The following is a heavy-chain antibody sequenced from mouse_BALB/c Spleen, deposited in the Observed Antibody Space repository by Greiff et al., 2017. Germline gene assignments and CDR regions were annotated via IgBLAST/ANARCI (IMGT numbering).Heavy chain of an antibody. D-gene: IGHD1-1*01. CDR2: INPYNDGT. CDR3: ARSRGSSSLAWCAY. Sequence: EVKLQESGPELVKPGASVKMSCKASGYTFTSYVMHWVKQKPGQGLEWIGYINPYNDGTKYNEKFKGKATLTSDKSSSTAYMELSSLTSEDSAVYYCARSRGSSSLAWCAYWGQGTLVTVSA. CDR1: GYTFTSYV. J-gene: IGHJ3*01. V-gene: IGHV1-14*01.